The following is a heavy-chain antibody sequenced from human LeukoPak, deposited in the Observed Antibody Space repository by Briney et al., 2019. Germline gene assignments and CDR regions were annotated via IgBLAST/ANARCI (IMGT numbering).Heavy chain of an antibody. J-gene: IGHJ4*02. V-gene: IGHV3-23*01. CDR3: AKDLGSGYDIFDY. D-gene: IGHD5-12*01. Sequence: GGSLRLSCAASGFTFCNYAMRWVREAPGKGLEGGSSIIGSDDSTFYADSVKGRFTISRDTSTNPLYLQLNSLRAEDTALYYCAKDLGSGYDIFDYWGQGTLVTVSS. CDR2: IIGSDDST. CDR1: GFTFCNYA.